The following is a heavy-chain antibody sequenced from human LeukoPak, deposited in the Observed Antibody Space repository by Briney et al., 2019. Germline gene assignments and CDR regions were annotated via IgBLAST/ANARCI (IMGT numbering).Heavy chain of an antibody. Sequence: GGSLRLSCTGSGFTFSTYAMRWVRQAPGKGPEWVAIISYEGANKYFADSVKGRFTISRDNSKDTVYLQLNSLKYEDSAVYYCARGLQSYDSNWFDPWGQGTLVTVSS. CDR3: ARGLQSYDSNWFDP. D-gene: IGHD4-11*01. V-gene: IGHV3-30-3*01. CDR2: ISYEGANK. J-gene: IGHJ5*02. CDR1: GFTFSTYA.